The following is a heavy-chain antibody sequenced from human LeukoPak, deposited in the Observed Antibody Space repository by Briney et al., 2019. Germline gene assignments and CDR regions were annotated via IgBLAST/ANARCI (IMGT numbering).Heavy chain of an antibody. D-gene: IGHD5-18*01. V-gene: IGHV3-43D*04. CDR3: AKVSPGYSYGLDY. CDR2: ISWDGGST. CDR1: GFTFDDYA. Sequence: GSLRLSCAAPGFTFDDYAMHWVRQAPGKGLEWVSLISWDGGSTYYADSVKGRFTISRDNSKNSLYLQMNSLRAEDTALYYCAKVSPGYSYGLDYWGQGTLVTVSS. J-gene: IGHJ4*02.